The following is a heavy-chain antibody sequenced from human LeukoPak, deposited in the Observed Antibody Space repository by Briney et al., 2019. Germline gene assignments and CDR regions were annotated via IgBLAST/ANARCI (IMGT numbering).Heavy chain of an antibody. D-gene: IGHD5-18*01. CDR2: IYPNSGGT. CDR3: ATGRGYSYGFDN. Sequence: ASVNVSCKASGYTFTGYYMHWVRQAPGQGLEWMGWIYPNSGGTNYAQKFQGRVTVTRDTSISTAYMQLSRLRSDDTAVYYCATGRGYSYGFDNWGQGTLVTVSS. V-gene: IGHV1-2*02. J-gene: IGHJ4*02. CDR1: GYTFTGYY.